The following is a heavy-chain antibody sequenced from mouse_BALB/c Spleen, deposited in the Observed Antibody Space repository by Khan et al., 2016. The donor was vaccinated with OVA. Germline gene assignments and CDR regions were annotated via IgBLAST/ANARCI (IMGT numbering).Heavy chain of an antibody. V-gene: IGHV1-20*02. CDR2: INPHIGEA. Sequence: VQLQQSGPELVKPGASVKISCTASGYSFTGYFMNWVMQSHGKSLEWIGRINPHIGEAFYNQKFKGQATLTVDESSSTAHMELRSLASEDSAVYYCARKNGSDFDYWGQGTTLTVSS. J-gene: IGHJ2*01. CDR3: ARKNGSDFDY. CDR1: GYSFTGYF. D-gene: IGHD1-1*01.